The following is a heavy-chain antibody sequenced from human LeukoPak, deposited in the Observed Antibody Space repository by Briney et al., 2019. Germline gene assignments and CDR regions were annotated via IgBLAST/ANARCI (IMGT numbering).Heavy chain of an antibody. J-gene: IGHJ4*02. D-gene: IGHD6-19*01. CDR3: ARGWSSGWPYYFDY. CDR2: IKQDGSEK. CDR1: GCTFTSYW. Sequence: GSLRLSCAASGCTFTSYWMSWVRQAPGKGLEWVANIKQDGSEKYYVDSVKGRFTISRDNAKNSLYLQMNSLRAEDTAVYYCARGWSSGWPYYFDYWGRGTLVTVSS. V-gene: IGHV3-7*03.